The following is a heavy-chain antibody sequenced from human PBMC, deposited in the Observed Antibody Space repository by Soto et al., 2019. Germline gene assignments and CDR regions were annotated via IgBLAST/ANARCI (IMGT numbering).Heavy chain of an antibody. D-gene: IGHD6-13*01. V-gene: IGHV4-59*01. CDR3: ASPGHSSSWYYFDY. J-gene: IGHJ4*02. CDR1: GSSISSYY. Sequence: PSETLSLTCTVSGSSISSYYWSWIRQPPGKGLEWIGYIYYSGSTNYNPSLKSRVTISVDTSKNQFSLKLSSVTAADTAVYYCASPGHSSSWYYFDYWGQGTLVTVSS. CDR2: IYYSGST.